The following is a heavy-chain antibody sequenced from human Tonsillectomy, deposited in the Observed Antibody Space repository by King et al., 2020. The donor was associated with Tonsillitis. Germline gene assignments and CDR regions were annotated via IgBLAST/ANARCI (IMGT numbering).Heavy chain of an antibody. CDR2: ISSNSKYI. J-gene: IGHJ3*02. CDR1: GFTLSNND. V-gene: IGHV3-21*01. Sequence: VQLVESGGGLVKPGGSLRLSCANSGFTLSNNDMNWVRQAQGKGLEWGSSISSNSKYIHYADSVKGRFTISRDNAKNSLYLQMDSLRDEDTPGYYCAKDKGADYYDSSRGAFDIWGQGTLVTVSS. CDR3: AKDKGADYYDSSRGAFDI. D-gene: IGHD3-22*01.